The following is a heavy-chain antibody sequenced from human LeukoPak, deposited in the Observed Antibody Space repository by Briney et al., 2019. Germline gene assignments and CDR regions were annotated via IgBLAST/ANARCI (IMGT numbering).Heavy chain of an antibody. D-gene: IGHD1-26*01. V-gene: IGHV3-33*01. CDR3: VRANGDDSGYLDY. Sequence: PGGSLRLSCVASGFTFKNSGMHWVRQAPGEGLQWVAVIWSDGSYKYYADSVKGRFTISRDNSKNTLYLHMKSLRVEDTAVYYCVRANGDDSGYLDYWGQGTLVTVSS. CDR2: IWSDGSYK. J-gene: IGHJ4*02. CDR1: GFTFKNSG.